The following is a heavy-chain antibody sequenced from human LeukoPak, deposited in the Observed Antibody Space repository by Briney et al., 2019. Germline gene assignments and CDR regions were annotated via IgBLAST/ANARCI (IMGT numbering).Heavy chain of an antibody. J-gene: IGHJ6*02. CDR2: IFYSGTT. V-gene: IGHV4-61*05. Sequence: SETLSLTCTVSGGSISSSSYYWGWIRQPPGKGLEWIGYIFYSGTTNYNPSLKSRVTISVDTSNNQFSLKLSSVTAADTAVYYCARGIVVVAATIYYYGMDVWGQGTTVTVSS. D-gene: IGHD2-15*01. CDR3: ARGIVVVAATIYYYGMDV. CDR1: GGSISSSSYY.